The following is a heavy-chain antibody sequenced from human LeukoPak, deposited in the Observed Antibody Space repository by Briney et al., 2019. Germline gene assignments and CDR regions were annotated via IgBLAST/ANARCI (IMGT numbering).Heavy chain of an antibody. CDR1: GFTFNIYA. CDR2: IRGSGDST. CDR3: AKDQRGYDKPIDY. J-gene: IGHJ4*02. D-gene: IGHD5-12*01. V-gene: IGHV3-23*01. Sequence: PGGSLRLSCVASGFTFNIYAMTWVRQAPGKGLEWVSAIRGSGDSTYYADSVKGRFTISRDNSKNTLYVQMNSLRAEDTAVYYCAKDQRGYDKPIDYWGQGTLVTVSS.